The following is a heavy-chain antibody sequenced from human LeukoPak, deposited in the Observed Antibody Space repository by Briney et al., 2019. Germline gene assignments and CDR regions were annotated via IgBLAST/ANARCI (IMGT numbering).Heavy chain of an antibody. CDR2: MNPNSGNT. D-gene: IGHD1-26*01. J-gene: IGHJ6*03. CDR3: ARDGWGVGATGDYYYYCMDV. V-gene: IGHV1-8*01. Sequence: ASVKVSCKASGYTFTSYDINWVRQATGQGLEWMGWMNPNSGNTGYAQKFQGRVTMTRDTSTSTVYMELSSLRSEDTAVYYCARDGWGVGATGDYYYYCMDVWGKGTTVTISS. CDR1: GYTFTSYD.